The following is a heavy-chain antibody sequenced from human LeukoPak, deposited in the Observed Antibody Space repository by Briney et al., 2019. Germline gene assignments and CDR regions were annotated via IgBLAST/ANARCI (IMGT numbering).Heavy chain of an antibody. D-gene: IGHD5-24*01. J-gene: IGHJ4*02. Sequence: GSLRLSCAASGFTFSSYSMNWVRQAPGKGLERVSYISSSSTIYYADSVKGRFTISRDNAKNSLYLQMNSLRAEDTAIYYCTRVGYIDEGIDYWGQGTLVTVSS. CDR1: GFTFSSYS. CDR3: TRVGYIDEGIDY. V-gene: IGHV3-48*01. CDR2: ISSSSTI.